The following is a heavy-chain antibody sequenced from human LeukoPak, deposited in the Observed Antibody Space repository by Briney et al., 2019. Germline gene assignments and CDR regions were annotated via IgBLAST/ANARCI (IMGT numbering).Heavy chain of an antibody. J-gene: IGHJ5*02. Sequence: SETLSLTCAVYGGSFSGYYWSWIRQPPGKGLEWIGEINHSGSTNYNPSLKSRVAISVDTSKNQFSLKLSSVTAADTAVYYCARCPTSREWEHNWFDPWGQGTLVTVSS. CDR2: INHSGST. CDR1: GGSFSGYY. D-gene: IGHD1-1*01. V-gene: IGHV4-34*01. CDR3: ARCPTSREWEHNWFDP.